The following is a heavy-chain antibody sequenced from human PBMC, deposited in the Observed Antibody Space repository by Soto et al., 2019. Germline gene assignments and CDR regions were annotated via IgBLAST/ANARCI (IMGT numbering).Heavy chain of an antibody. CDR3: ARSHPLWFGESNYPN. D-gene: IGHD3-10*01. CDR2: IYYSGST. J-gene: IGHJ4*02. V-gene: IGHV4-59*12. Sequence: SETLSLTCTVSGGSISGYYWSWIRQPPGKGLEWIGEIYYSGSTNYNPSLKSRVTISVDTSKNQFSLKLSSVTAADTAVYYCARSHPLWFGESNYPNWGQGTLVTVSS. CDR1: GGSISGYY.